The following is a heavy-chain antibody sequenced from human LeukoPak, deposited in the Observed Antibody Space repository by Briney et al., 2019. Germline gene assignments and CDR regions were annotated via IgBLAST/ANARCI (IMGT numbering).Heavy chain of an antibody. Sequence: SETLSLTCAVSGYSISSGYFWGWIRQPPGKGLEWIGNVYHSGTTYYNASLKSRVTISVDTSKNQFSLNLGSVTAADTAVYYCARLSGCTGDNCYDVVYWGQGTLVTVSS. CDR3: ARLSGCTGDNCYDVVY. CDR1: GYSISSGYF. CDR2: VYHSGTT. J-gene: IGHJ4*02. V-gene: IGHV4-38-2*01. D-gene: IGHD2-8*02.